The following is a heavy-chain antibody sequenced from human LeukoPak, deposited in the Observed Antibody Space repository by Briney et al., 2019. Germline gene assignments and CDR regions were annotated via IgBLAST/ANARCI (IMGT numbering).Heavy chain of an antibody. Sequence: MSGGTLRLSCAASGFTFSSYGMSWVRQAPGKGLEWVSSISASSVYKYYADSMKGRFTISRDNARNSLSLQMNSLRTEDTAVYFCARASSVSFPWGVFDSWGQGSLVSVSS. CDR3: ARASSVSFPWGVFDS. D-gene: IGHD1-26*01. V-gene: IGHV3-21*06. CDR2: ISASSVYK. J-gene: IGHJ4*02. CDR1: GFTFSSYG.